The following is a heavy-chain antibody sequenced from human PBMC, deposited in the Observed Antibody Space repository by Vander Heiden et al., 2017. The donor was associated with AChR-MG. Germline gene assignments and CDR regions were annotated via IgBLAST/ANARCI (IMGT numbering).Heavy chain of an antibody. CDR2: INHSGST. D-gene: IGHD1-26*01. Sequence: QVQLQQWGAGLLKPSETLSLTCAVCGGSFSGYYWSWIRQPPGKGLDWIGEINHSGSTNYNPSLKSRVTISVDTSKNQFSGKLSSVTAADTAVYYCARGHVGSYSFYYYYGMDVWGRGTTVTVSS. CDR1: GGSFSGYY. J-gene: IGHJ6*02. CDR3: ARGHVGSYSFYYYYGMDV. V-gene: IGHV4-34*01.